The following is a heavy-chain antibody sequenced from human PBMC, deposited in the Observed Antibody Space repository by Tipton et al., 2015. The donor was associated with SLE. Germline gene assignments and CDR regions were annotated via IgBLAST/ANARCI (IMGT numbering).Heavy chain of an antibody. CDR1: GGSISSSNW. CDR3: ARDEYRYDTTGYHLLGHFDF. V-gene: IGHV4-4*02. CDR2: VYYTGNT. J-gene: IGHJ4*02. D-gene: IGHD3-22*01. Sequence: TLSLTCIVSGGSISSSNWWTWVRQPPGKGLEWVGTVYYTGNTFYNPSLKSRVTISVDTSKNQFSLNLSSVTAADTAVYYCARDEYRYDTTGYHLLGHFDFWGQGTLVTVSS.